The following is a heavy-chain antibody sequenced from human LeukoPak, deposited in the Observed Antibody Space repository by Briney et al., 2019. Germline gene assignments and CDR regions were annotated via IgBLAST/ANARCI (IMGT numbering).Heavy chain of an antibody. J-gene: IGHJ4*02. CDR2: ISGSGGVT. CDR1: GFTFSSYP. D-gene: IGHD1-7*01. Sequence: PGGSLMLSCAASGFTFSSYPMSWVRQAPGKGLEWVSSISGSGGVTYYADSVKGRFTISRDNSKNTLFLQMNSLRAEDTAVHYCAKGAGTSNFDYWGQGTLVTVSS. CDR3: AKGAGTSNFDY. V-gene: IGHV3-23*01.